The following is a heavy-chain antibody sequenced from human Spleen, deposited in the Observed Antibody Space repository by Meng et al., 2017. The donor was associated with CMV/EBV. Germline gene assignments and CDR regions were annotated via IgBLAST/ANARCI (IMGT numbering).Heavy chain of an antibody. CDR1: FSFSTYG. CDR2: IRHDGTHE. V-gene: IGHV3-30*02. J-gene: IGHJ4*02. CDR3: AKDMGYCSAGNCPPFGQ. Sequence: FSFSTYGMHWVRQAPGKGLEWVAFIRHDGTHEYFADSVKGRFTISRDNSKNTLYLQMKSLRSEDTALYYCAKDMGYCSAGNCPPFGQWGQGTLVTVSS. D-gene: IGHD2-15*01.